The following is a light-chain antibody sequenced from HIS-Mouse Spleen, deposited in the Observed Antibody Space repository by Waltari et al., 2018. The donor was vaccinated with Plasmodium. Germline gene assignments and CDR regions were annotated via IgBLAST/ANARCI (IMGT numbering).Light chain of an antibody. Sequence: DIQMTQSPSSLSASVGDRVTLPCQASQDISNYLNWYQQKPRKAPKLLIYDASNLETGVPSRFSGSGSGTDFTFTISSLQPEDIATYYCQQYDNLPPYTFGQGTKLEIK. V-gene: IGKV1-33*01. CDR1: QDISNY. J-gene: IGKJ2*01. CDR3: QQYDNLPPYT. CDR2: DAS.